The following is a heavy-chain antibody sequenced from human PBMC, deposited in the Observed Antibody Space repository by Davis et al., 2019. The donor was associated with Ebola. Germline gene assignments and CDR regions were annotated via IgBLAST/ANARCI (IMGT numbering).Heavy chain of an antibody. Sequence: AASVKVSCKASGYTFTSYGISWVRQAPGQGLEWMGWISAYNGNTNYAQKLQGRVTMTTDTSTSTAYMELRSLRSDDTAVYYCARDGATVTVYYYYYGMDVWGQGTTVTVSS. J-gene: IGHJ6*02. D-gene: IGHD4-11*01. CDR2: ISAYNGNT. CDR3: ARDGATVTVYYYYYGMDV. V-gene: IGHV1-18*01. CDR1: GYTFTSYG.